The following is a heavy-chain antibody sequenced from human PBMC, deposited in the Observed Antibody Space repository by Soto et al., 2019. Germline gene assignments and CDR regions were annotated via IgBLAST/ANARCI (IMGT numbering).Heavy chain of an antibody. CDR3: GKISPHGDYAY. D-gene: IGHD4-17*01. J-gene: IGHJ4*02. Sequence: SETLSLTCTISGGSISCYYLTWIRQSPGKGLEYIGYIYSGNTNYNPSLKSRVTISVDTSKNQFSLKLSSVTAADTAVYYCGKISPHGDYAYWGQGTLVTVSS. V-gene: IGHV4-59*08. CDR1: GGSISCYY. CDR2: IYSGNT.